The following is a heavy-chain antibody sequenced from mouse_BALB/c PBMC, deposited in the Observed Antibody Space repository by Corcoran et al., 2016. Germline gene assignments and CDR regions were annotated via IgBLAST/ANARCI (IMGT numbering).Heavy chain of an antibody. D-gene: IGHD2-1*01. CDR3: ARREGGNYGFAY. CDR2: ISCYNGAT. Sequence: LVKTGASVKISCKASGYSFTGYYMHWVKQSHGKSLEWIGYISCYNGATSYNQKSKGKATCTVDTSSSTAYMQFNSLTSEDSAVYYCARREGGNYGFAYWGQGTLATVSA. J-gene: IGHJ3*01. V-gene: IGHV1S34*01. CDR1: GYSFTGYY.